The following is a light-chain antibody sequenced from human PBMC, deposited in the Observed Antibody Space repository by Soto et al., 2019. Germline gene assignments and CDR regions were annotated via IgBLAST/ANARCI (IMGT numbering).Light chain of an antibody. V-gene: IGLV3-21*04. CDR1: NIGSKS. Sequence: SYELTQPPSVSVAPGKTARITSGGNNIGSKSVHWYQQKPGQTPILVIYFDSDRPSGIPERFSGSNSGNTATLTISRVEAGDEADYYCQVWDSRSDHVVFGGRTKLTVL. CDR3: QVWDSRSDHVV. J-gene: IGLJ2*01. CDR2: FDS.